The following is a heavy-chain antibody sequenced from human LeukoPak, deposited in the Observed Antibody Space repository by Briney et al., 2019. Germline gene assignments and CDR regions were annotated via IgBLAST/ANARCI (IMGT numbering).Heavy chain of an antibody. CDR3: ARDLNYDILTGHFDY. D-gene: IGHD3-9*01. CDR1: GFTFDDYG. V-gene: IGHV3-20*04. CDR2: INWNGGST. J-gene: IGHJ4*02. Sequence: GGSLRLSCAASGFTFDDYGMSWVRQAPGKGLEWVSGINWNGGSTGYADSAKGRFTISRDNAKNSLYLQMNSLRAEDTALYYCARDLNYDILTGHFDYWGQGTLVTVSS.